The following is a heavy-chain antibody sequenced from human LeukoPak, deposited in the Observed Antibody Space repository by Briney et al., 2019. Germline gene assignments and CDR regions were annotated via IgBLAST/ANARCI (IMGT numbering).Heavy chain of an antibody. V-gene: IGHV4-39*07. J-gene: IGHJ1*01. CDR1: GGSISSSSYY. CDR3: AREDDSRGFQH. CDR2: IYYSGST. D-gene: IGHD3-22*01. Sequence: SETLSLTCTVSGGSISSSSYYWGWIRQPPGKGLEWIGSIYYSGSTYYNPSLKSRVTISVDTSKNQFSLKLSSVTAADTAVYYCAREDDSRGFQHWGQGTLVTVSS.